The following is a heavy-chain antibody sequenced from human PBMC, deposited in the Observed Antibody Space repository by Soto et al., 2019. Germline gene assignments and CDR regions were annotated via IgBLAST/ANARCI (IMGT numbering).Heavy chain of an antibody. Sequence: PGGSLRLSCAASGFTVSSNYMSWVRQAPGKGLEWVSVIYSGGSTYYADSVKGRFTISRDNSKNTLYLQMNSLRAEDTAVYYCARGYDILTGYYFRSETNGMDVWGQGTTVTVSS. CDR2: IYSGGST. D-gene: IGHD3-9*01. CDR3: ARGYDILTGYYFRSETNGMDV. V-gene: IGHV3-66*01. J-gene: IGHJ6*02. CDR1: GFTVSSNY.